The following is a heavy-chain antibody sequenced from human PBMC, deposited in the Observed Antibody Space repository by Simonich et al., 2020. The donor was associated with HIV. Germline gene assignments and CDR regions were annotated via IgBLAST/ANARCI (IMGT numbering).Heavy chain of an antibody. CDR2: INHSGGA. CDR3: ARSAGWLPIDY. Sequence: QVQLQQWGAGLLKPSETLSLTCAVYGGSFSNYYWNWLRQPPGKGLEWIGEINHSGGAKYNPALKSRVTISEDASKNHVSLRLSSVTAADTAVYYCARSAGWLPIDYWGLGTLVTVSS. J-gene: IGHJ4*02. D-gene: IGHD6-19*01. CDR1: GGSFSNYY. V-gene: IGHV4-34*01.